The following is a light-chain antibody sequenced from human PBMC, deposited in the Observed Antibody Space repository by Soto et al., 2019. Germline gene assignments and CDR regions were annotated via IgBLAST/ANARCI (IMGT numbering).Light chain of an antibody. CDR1: QSVLYSSNNKNY. CDR2: WAS. CDR3: QQYYSTPLT. J-gene: IGKJ3*01. Sequence: DIVMTQSPYSLAVSPGERATINCKSSQSVLYSSNNKNYLAWYQQKPGQPPKLLIYWASTRESGVPDRFSGSGSGTDFTLTISSLQAEDVAVYYCQQYYSTPLTFGPGTKVDIK. V-gene: IGKV4-1*01.